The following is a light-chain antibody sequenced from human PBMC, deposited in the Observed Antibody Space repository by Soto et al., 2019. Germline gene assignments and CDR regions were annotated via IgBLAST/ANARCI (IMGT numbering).Light chain of an antibody. CDR2: VGTGGIVG. J-gene: IGLJ2*01. CDR1: SGYSNFK. Sequence: QPVLTQPPSASASLGASVTLTCTLSSGYSNFKVDWYQQRPGKGLRFVMRVGTGGIVGSKGDGIPDRFSVLGSGLNRYLTIKNIQEEDESDYHCGADHGSGSNFVLFGGGTKLTVL. CDR3: GADHGSGSNFVL. V-gene: IGLV9-49*01.